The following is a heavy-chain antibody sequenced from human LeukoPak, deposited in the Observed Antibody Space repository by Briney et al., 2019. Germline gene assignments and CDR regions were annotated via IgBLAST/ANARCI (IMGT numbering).Heavy chain of an antibody. J-gene: IGHJ3*02. Sequence: PGGSLRLSCAASGFTFSSYAMSWVRQAPGKGLEWVSAISGSGGSTYYADSVKGRFTISRDNSENTLYLQMNSLRAEDTAVYYCAKGSITMIVVVIIPDAFDIWGQGTMVTVSS. D-gene: IGHD3-22*01. CDR1: GFTFSSYA. V-gene: IGHV3-23*01. CDR2: ISGSGGST. CDR3: AKGSITMIVVVIIPDAFDI.